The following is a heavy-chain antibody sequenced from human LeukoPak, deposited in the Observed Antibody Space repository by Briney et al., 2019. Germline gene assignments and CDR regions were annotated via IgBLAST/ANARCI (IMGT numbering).Heavy chain of an antibody. Sequence: SETLSLTCSVSGASISRYYWSWIRQPPGKGLEWIGYIFNSGSTNYNPSLKSRVTISIDTSRDNFSLKLTSVTAADTAVYYCGRGYGPNTSGWDYWGQGTLVTVSS. CDR2: IFNSGST. J-gene: IGHJ4*02. D-gene: IGHD6-19*01. CDR3: GRGYGPNTSGWDY. CDR1: GASISRYY. V-gene: IGHV4-59*01.